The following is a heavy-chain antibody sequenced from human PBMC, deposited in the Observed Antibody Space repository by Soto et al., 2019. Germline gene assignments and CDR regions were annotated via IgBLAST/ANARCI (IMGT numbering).Heavy chain of an antibody. CDR1: GFTFSSYS. CDR2: ISSSGGST. D-gene: IGHD4-4*01. J-gene: IGHJ6*02. Sequence: EVQLVESGGGLVKPGGSLRLSCAASGFTFSSYSMNWVRQAPGKGLEWVSSISSSGGSTYYADSVKGRFTISRDNSKNTLYLQMNSLRAEDTAVYYCAKGTLTTKYYYYYGMDVWGQGTTVTVSS. V-gene: IGHV3-23*04. CDR3: AKGTLTTKYYYYYGMDV.